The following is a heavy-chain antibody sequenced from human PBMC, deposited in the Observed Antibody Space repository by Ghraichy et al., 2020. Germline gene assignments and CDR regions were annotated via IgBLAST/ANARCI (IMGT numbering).Heavy chain of an antibody. CDR3: ARQQAYCVGDCYPPIP. CDR1: GYSFTSYW. J-gene: IGHJ5*02. V-gene: IGHV5-10-1*01. CDR2: IDTSDSYT. D-gene: IGHD2-21*02. Sequence: GESLNISCKGSGYSFTSYWISWVRQMPGKGLEWMARIDTSDSYTNYCPSFEGHVTISADKSISTAYLQVSSLKASDTAMYYCARQQAYCVGDCYPPIPWGQGTLVTVSS.